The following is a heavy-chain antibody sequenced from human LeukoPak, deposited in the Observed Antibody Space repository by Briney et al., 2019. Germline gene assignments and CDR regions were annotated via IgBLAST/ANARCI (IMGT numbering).Heavy chain of an antibody. CDR3: AKDGERYGSGSINWFDP. Sequence: GGSLRLSCAASGFTFSGYAMSWVRQAPGKGLEWVSAISGSGGSTYYADSVKGRSTISRDNSKNTLYLQMNSLRAEDTAVYYCAKDGERYGSGSINWFDPWGQGTLVTVSS. J-gene: IGHJ5*02. V-gene: IGHV3-23*01. CDR1: GFTFSGYA. D-gene: IGHD3-10*01. CDR2: ISGSGGST.